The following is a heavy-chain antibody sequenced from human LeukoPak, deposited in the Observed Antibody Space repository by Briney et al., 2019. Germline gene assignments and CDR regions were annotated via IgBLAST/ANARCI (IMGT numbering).Heavy chain of an antibody. V-gene: IGHV1-69*04. J-gene: IGHJ4*02. Sequence: ASVKVSCKASGGTFSSYAISWVRQAPGQGLEWMGRIIPILGIANYAQKFQGRVTITADKSTSTAYMELRSLRSDDTAVYYCARDNGGSYLDMDYWGQGTLVTVSS. D-gene: IGHD1-26*01. CDR3: ARDNGGSYLDMDY. CDR1: GGTFSSYA. CDR2: IIPILGIA.